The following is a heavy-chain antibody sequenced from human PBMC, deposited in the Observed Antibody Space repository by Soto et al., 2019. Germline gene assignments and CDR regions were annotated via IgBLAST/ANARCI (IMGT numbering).Heavy chain of an antibody. Sequence: PSETLSLTCTVYGGSFSSFFWSWIRQSPGTGLEWIGEINHSGSTNYNPSLKSRVTISVDTSKNQFSLKLSSVTAADTAVYYCARRPLITMVRGHYYGMDVWGQGTTVTV. V-gene: IGHV4-34*01. CDR3: ARRPLITMVRGHYYGMDV. CDR2: INHSGST. D-gene: IGHD3-10*01. CDR1: GGSFSSFF. J-gene: IGHJ6*02.